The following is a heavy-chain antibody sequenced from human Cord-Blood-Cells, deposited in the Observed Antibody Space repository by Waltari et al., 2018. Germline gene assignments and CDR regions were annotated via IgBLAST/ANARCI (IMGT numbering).Heavy chain of an antibody. CDR2: INSDGSST. Sequence: EVQLVESGGGLVQPGGSLRLSCAASGFTFSSYWMHWVRQAPGKGLVGVSRINSDGSSTSYADSVKGRFTISRDNAKNTLYLQMNSLRAEDTAVYYCARDSAAGYYYYMDVWGKGTTVTVSS. V-gene: IGHV3-74*01. D-gene: IGHD6-13*01. CDR1: GFTFSSYW. J-gene: IGHJ6*03. CDR3: ARDSAAGYYYYMDV.